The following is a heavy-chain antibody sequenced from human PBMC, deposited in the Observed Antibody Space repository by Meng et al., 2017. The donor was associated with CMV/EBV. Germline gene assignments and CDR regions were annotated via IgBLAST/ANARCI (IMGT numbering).Heavy chain of an antibody. Sequence: CKASGYTFTSYGISWVRQAPGQGLEWMGWISVYNGNTNYAQKLQGRVTMTTDTSTSTAYMELRSLRSDDTAVYYCARPFVVVNLPDYWGQGTLVTVSS. J-gene: IGHJ4*02. CDR2: ISVYNGNT. CDR3: ARPFVVVNLPDY. CDR1: GYTFTSYG. V-gene: IGHV1-18*01. D-gene: IGHD3-3*01.